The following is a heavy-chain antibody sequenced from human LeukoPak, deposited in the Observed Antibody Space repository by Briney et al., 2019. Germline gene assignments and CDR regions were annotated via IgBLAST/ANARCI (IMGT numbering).Heavy chain of an antibody. CDR2: IYSGGST. CDR1: GFTVSSNY. D-gene: IGHD3-9*01. V-gene: IGHV3-66*01. Sequence: PGGSLRLSCAASGFTVSSNYMSWVRQAPGKGLEWVSVIYSGGSTYYADSVKGRFTISRDNSKNALSLQMNSLRPDDTAVYYCANGDHFDILTGFYPTLDHWGQGTLVTVSS. CDR3: ANGDHFDILTGFYPTLDH. J-gene: IGHJ1*01.